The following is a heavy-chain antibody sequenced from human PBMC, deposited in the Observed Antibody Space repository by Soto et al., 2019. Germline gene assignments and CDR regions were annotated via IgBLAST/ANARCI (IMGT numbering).Heavy chain of an antibody. CDR3: ARFGVRFLEWLESGYNWFDP. J-gene: IGHJ5*02. Sequence: SETLSLTCTVSGGSISGGGYYWSWIRQHPGKGLEWIGYIYYSGSTYYNPSLKSRVTISVDTSKNQFSLKLSSVTAADTAVYYCARFGVRFLEWLESGYNWFDPWGQGTLVTVSS. CDR1: GGSISGGGYY. CDR2: IYYSGST. D-gene: IGHD3-3*01. V-gene: IGHV4-31*03.